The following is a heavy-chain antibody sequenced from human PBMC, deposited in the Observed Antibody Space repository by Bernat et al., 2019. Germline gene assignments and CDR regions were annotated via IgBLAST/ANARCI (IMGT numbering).Heavy chain of an antibody. D-gene: IGHD1-26*01. CDR1: GFTFSNYA. J-gene: IGHJ4*02. CDR2: IGGSDGNT. CDR3: SRPGGSYVFRGFDS. Sequence: EVQLLESGGGLVQPGGSLRLSCAASGFTFSNYAMSWVRQTPGKGLAWVSAIGGSDGNTDYADSVKGRFTISRDNSKNILYLQMNSLRAEDTAVYSCSRPGGSYVFRGFDSWGQGTLVTVSS. V-gene: IGHV3-23*01.